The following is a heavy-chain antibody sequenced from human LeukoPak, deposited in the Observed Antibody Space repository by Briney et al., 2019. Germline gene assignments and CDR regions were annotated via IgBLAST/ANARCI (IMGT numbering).Heavy chain of an antibody. CDR3: ARLILWETSNAFDI. V-gene: IGHV3-7*03. CDR1: GLTYNRDW. J-gene: IGHJ3*02. CDR2: IKPNESRI. D-gene: IGHD1-26*01. Sequence: PGGSLRLSCISSGLTYNRDWMGWPRQAPGKGLEWLAHIKPNESRIFYADSVKGRFAISRDNAKNSVYLQMNSLRAEDTAVYFCARLILWETSNAFDIWGQGTMVTVSS.